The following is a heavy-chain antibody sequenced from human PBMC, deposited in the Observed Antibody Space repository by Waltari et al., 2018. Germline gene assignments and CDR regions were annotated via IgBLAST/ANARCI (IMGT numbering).Heavy chain of an antibody. CDR3: ARGSSNAFHI. Sequence: EVLLVESGGGLVQPGGSLRLSCSASGFTFSTFWMDWVRQAPGKGLEWVSSLNEDGSEKYYVESVKGRFTISRDNAKNSLYLQMNSLRVEDTAVYYCARGSSNAFHIWGQGTMVTVSS. CDR2: LNEDGSEK. V-gene: IGHV3-7*04. J-gene: IGHJ3*02. D-gene: IGHD3-10*01. CDR1: GFTFSTFW.